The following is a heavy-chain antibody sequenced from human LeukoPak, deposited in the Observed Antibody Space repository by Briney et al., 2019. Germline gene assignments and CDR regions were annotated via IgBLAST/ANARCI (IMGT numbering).Heavy chain of an antibody. Sequence: GGSLRLSCEAPGFSFSSYWMHWVRQAPGKWLVRVSRINSDGSSTTYADSVEGRLTISRDNAKNTLYLQMNSLRAEDTAVYYCVREGRVSGYDFDYWGQGTLVTVSS. D-gene: IGHD5-12*01. CDR1: GFSFSSYW. CDR2: INSDGSST. J-gene: IGHJ4*02. V-gene: IGHV3-74*01. CDR3: VREGRVSGYDFDY.